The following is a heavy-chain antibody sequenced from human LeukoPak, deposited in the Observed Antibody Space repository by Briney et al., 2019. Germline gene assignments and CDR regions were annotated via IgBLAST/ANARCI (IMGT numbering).Heavy chain of an antibody. CDR1: GFTFSSFA. J-gene: IGHJ4*02. D-gene: IGHD3-10*01. CDR2: ISDSGGYT. V-gene: IGHV3-23*01. Sequence: GGSLRLSCAASGFTFSSFAMSWVRQAPGKGLEWVSTISDSGGYTYYADSVKGRFTISRDNSKNTLYLHMNSLRVEDTAVYYCAKLGNFASGSYSDWGQGTLVTVSS. CDR3: AKLGNFASGSYSD.